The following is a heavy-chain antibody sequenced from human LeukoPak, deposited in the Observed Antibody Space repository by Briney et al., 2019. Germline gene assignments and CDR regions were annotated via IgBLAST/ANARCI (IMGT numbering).Heavy chain of an antibody. CDR2: ISSSSSTI. J-gene: IGHJ4*02. D-gene: IGHD6-13*01. CDR3: ARDRDSSSCPYFDY. V-gene: IGHV3-48*01. Sequence: GGSLRLSCAASGFTFSSYSMNWGRQAPGKGLEWVSYISSSSSTIYYADSVKGRFTISRDNAKNSLYLQMNSLRAEDTAVYYCARDRDSSSCPYFDYWGQGTLVTVSS. CDR1: GFTFSSYS.